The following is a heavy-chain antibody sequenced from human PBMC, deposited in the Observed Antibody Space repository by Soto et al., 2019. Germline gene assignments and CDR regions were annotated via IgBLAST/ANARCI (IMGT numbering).Heavy chain of an antibody. V-gene: IGHV3-30-3*01. Sequence: QVQLVESGGGVVQPGRSLRLSCAASGFTISSYAMHWVRQAPGKGLEWVAVISYDGSNKYYADSVKGRFTISRDNSKNTLYLQMNSLRAEDTAVYYCARDRLPSRFGVVIIGWYFDLWGRGTLVTVSS. CDR2: ISYDGSNK. CDR1: GFTISSYA. CDR3: ARDRLPSRFGVVIIGWYFDL. D-gene: IGHD3-3*01. J-gene: IGHJ2*01.